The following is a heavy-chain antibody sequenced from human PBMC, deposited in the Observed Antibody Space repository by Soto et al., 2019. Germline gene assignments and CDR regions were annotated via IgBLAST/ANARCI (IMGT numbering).Heavy chain of an antibody. V-gene: IGHV1-2*04. CDR3: ARDRKYSDAYPFYDNGMDV. CDR2: INPKSGAT. J-gene: IGHJ6*02. Sequence: ASVKVSCKASGYTFPGYYLHWVRQAPGQGLQWMGWINPKSGATNYAQKFQGWVTMTRDTSMTTVYMEVSNLKSDDTAVYYCARDRKYSDAYPFYDNGMDVWGQGTTVTVSS. CDR1: GYTFPGYY. D-gene: IGHD5-18*01.